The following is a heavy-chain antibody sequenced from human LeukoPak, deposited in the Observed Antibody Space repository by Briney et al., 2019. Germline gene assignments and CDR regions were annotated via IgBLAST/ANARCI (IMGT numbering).Heavy chain of an antibody. V-gene: IGHV3-21*01. J-gene: IGHJ6*04. CDR1: GFTFSSYS. CDR3: ARVWEYCSGGSCYENYYGMDV. Sequence: GGSLRLSCAASGFTFSSYSMNWVRQAPGKGLEWVSSISSSSSYICYADSVKGRFTISRDNAKNSLYLQMNSLRAEDTAVYYCARVWEYCSGGSCYENYYGMDVWGKGTTVTVSS. D-gene: IGHD2-15*01. CDR2: ISSSSSYI.